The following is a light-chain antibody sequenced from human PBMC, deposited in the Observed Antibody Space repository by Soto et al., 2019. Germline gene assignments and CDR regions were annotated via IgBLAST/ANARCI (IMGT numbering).Light chain of an antibody. CDR2: LAS. CDR1: QSVDSH. Sequence: EIVLTQSPASLSFSPGERATLSCRASQSVDSHLVWYVQKPGQSPHLLIYLASTRATGVPDRFSGSGSGTNFTLQISRVQAEDPGIYYCMQGLQTPRITFGQGTRLENK. V-gene: IGKV2-28*01. J-gene: IGKJ5*01. CDR3: MQGLQTPRIT.